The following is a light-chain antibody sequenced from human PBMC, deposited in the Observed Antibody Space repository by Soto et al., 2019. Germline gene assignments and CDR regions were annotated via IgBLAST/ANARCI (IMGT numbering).Light chain of an antibody. CDR3: QQSYSIFMYT. CDR1: QSISSY. J-gene: IGKJ2*01. V-gene: IGKV1-39*01. Sequence: DIQMTQSPSSLSASVGDRVTITCRASQSISSYLNCYQQKPGKAPKLLIYAASSLQSGVPSSFSGSGSGTDFTLIISSLQPEDFATYYCQQSYSIFMYTFGQGTKVDIK. CDR2: AAS.